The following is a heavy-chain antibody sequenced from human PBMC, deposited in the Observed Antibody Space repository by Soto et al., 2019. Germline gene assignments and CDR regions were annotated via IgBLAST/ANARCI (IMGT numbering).Heavy chain of an antibody. Sequence: QVQLVQSGAEVKKPGASVKVSCKASGYTFTSYGISWVRQAPGQGLEWMGWISAYNNYAHYTQNLPGSVTMTTDTSTNTAYLELRSLRSDDTAVYYCARGLQPPSYSYGMDFWGQGTTVTVPS. CDR3: ARGLQPPSYSYGMDF. D-gene: IGHD1-1*01. J-gene: IGHJ6*02. V-gene: IGHV1-18*01. CDR2: ISAYNNYA. CDR1: GYTFTSYG.